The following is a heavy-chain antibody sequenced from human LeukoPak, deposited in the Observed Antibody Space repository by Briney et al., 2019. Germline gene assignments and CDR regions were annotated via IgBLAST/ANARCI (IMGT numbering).Heavy chain of an antibody. CDR3: AGVILDQWEPPNYYYGMDV. V-gene: IGHV4-39*07. CDR1: GGSISSSSYY. CDR2: IYYSGST. Sequence: SETLSLTCTVSGGSISSSSYYWGWIRQPPGKGLEWIGSIYYSGSTYYNPSLKSRVTISVDTSKNQFSLKLSSVTAADTAVYYCAGVILDQWEPPNYYYGMDVWGQGTTVTVSS. D-gene: IGHD1-26*01. J-gene: IGHJ6*02.